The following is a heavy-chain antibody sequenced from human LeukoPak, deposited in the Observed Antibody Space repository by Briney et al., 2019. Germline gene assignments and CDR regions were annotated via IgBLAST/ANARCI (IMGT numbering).Heavy chain of an antibody. CDR1: GFTFSTYG. Sequence: GGSLRLSCAASGFTFSTYGMHWVRQAPGKGLEYVSAISGNGDSTYYADSVKVRFSISRDNSKNTLYLHMSSLRTEDTAVYFCVKSHYRGYYGMDVWGQGTTVTVSS. CDR2: ISGNGDST. CDR3: VKSHYRGYYGMDV. V-gene: IGHV3-64D*09. D-gene: IGHD1-14*01. J-gene: IGHJ6*02.